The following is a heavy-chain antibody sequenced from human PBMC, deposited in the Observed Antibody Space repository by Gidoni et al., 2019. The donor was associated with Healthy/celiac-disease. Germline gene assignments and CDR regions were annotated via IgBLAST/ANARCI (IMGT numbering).Heavy chain of an antibody. Sequence: QVQLQESGPGLVNPSETLPPTCTVPGYSISSGYYWGWIRQPPGKGLEWIGSIYHSGSPYYNPSLKSRVTISVDTSKNQFSLKLSSVTAADTAVYYCARGSWEQTDYWGQGTLVTVSS. V-gene: IGHV4-38-2*02. CDR1: GYSISSGYY. D-gene: IGHD1-26*01. CDR2: IYHSGSP. CDR3: ARGSWEQTDY. J-gene: IGHJ4*02.